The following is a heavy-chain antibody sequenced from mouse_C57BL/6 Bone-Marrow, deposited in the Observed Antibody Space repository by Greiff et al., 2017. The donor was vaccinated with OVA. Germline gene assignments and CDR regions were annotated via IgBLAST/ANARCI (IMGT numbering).Heavy chain of an antibody. J-gene: IGHJ3*01. CDR2: IYPRSGNT. D-gene: IGHD1-1*01. Sequence: QVQLQQSGAELARPGASVKLSCKASGYTFTSYGISWVKQRTGQGLEWIGEIYPRSGNTYYNEKFKGKATLTADKSSSTAYMELRSLTSEDSAVYFCARRYYYGIWFAYWGQGTLVTVSA. CDR1: GYTFTSYG. CDR3: ARRYYYGIWFAY. V-gene: IGHV1-81*01.